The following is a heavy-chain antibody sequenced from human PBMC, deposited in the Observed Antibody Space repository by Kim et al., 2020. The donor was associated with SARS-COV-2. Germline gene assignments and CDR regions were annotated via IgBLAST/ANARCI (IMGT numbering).Heavy chain of an antibody. V-gene: IGHV3-33*01. CDR3: AREGRDAFDI. J-gene: IGHJ3*02. Sequence: NKYYADSVKGRFTISRDNSKNTLYLQMNSLRAEDTAVYYCAREGRDAFDIWGQCTMVTVSS. CDR2: NK.